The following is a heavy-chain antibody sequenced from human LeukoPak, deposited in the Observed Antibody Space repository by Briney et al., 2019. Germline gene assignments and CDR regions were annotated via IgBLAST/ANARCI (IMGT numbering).Heavy chain of an antibody. J-gene: IGHJ4*02. Sequence: TGGSLRLSCAAPGFTFSTYAMNWVRQAPGKGLEWVSAISGNGGSTYYADSVKGRFTISRDNSKDTLYLQMNSLRAEDTAVYYCAEVGYAVAGNYFDYWGQGTLVTVSS. D-gene: IGHD6-19*01. CDR3: AEVGYAVAGNYFDY. CDR1: GFTFSTYA. V-gene: IGHV3-23*01. CDR2: ISGNGGST.